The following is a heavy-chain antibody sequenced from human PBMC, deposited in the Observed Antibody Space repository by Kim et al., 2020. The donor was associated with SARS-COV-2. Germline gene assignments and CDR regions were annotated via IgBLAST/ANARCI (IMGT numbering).Heavy chain of an antibody. CDR2: IYYSGST. Sequence: SETLSLTCTVSGGSISSGGYYWSWIRQHPGKGLEWIGYIYYSGSTYYNPSLKSRVTISVDTSKNQFSLKLSSVTAADTAVYYCARFCRTTVTYFDYWGQGTLVTVSS. CDR1: GGSISSGGYY. CDR3: ARFCRTTVTYFDY. J-gene: IGHJ4*02. D-gene: IGHD4-17*01. V-gene: IGHV4-31*03.